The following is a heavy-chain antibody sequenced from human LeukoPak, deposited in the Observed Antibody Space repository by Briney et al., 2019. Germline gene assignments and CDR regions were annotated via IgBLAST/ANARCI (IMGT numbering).Heavy chain of an antibody. D-gene: IGHD5-18*01. J-gene: IGHJ4*02. CDR1: GFTFTDHY. CDR3: ARGGTPRGYSYGQIEY. Sequence: GGSLRLSCAASGFTFTDHYMSWVRQAPGKGLEWVSYISSGGDIIYYADSVKGRFTISRDMNSLRAEDTAVYYCARGGTPRGYSYGQIEYWGQGTLVTVSS. CDR2: ISSGGDII. V-gene: IGHV3-11*04.